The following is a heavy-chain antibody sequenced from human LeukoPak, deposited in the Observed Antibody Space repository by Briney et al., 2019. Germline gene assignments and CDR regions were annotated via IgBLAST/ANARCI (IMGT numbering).Heavy chain of an antibody. D-gene: IGHD2-8*01. CDR3: ARDMGDCTNGVCYWIKYYYYYYGMDV. CDR2: ISSSSSYI. J-gene: IGHJ6*02. CDR1: GFTFSSYS. V-gene: IGHV3-21*01. Sequence: GGSLRLSCAASGFTFSSYSMNWLRQAPGKGLEWVSSISSSSSYIYYADSVKGRFTISRDNAKNSLYLQMNSLRAEDTAVYYCARDMGDCTNGVCYWIKYYYYYYGMDVWGQGTTVTVSS.